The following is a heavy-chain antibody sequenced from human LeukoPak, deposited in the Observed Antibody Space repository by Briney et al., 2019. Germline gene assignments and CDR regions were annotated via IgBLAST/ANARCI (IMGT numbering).Heavy chain of an antibody. CDR3: ARANALYCSSTSCLYDY. CDR1: GYTFTGYY. D-gene: IGHD2-2*01. Sequence: ASVKVSCKASGYTFTGYYMHWVRQAPGQGLEWMAWINPNSGGTYYAQNFHDRITMTRDTSISTAYMELSRLRSDDTAIYYCARANALYCSSTSCLYDYWGQGTLVTVSS. CDR2: INPNSGGT. J-gene: IGHJ4*02. V-gene: IGHV1-2*02.